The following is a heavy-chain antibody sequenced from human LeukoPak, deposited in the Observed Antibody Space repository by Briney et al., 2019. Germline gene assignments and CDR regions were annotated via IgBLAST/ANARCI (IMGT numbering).Heavy chain of an antibody. CDR2: ISSSSSYI. J-gene: IGHJ4*02. CDR3: ARDSPYGTAGY. D-gene: IGHD2-8*02. Sequence: GGSLRLSCAASGFTFSNYNMNWVRQAPGKGLEWVSSISSSSSYIYYADSVKGRFTISRDDTKNSLYLQMNSLRAEDTAVYYCARDSPYGTAGYWGQGTLVAVSS. V-gene: IGHV3-21*01. CDR1: GFTFSNYN.